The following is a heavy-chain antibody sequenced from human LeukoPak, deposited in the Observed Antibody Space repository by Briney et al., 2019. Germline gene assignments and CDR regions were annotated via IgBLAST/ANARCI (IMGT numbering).Heavy chain of an antibody. Sequence: GGSLRLSCAASGFTFSSYAMHWVRQAPGKGLEWVAVISYDGSNKYYADSVKGRFTISRDNSKNTLYPQMNSLRAEDTAVYYCARAPPADIAAAGPYFDYWGQGTLVTVSS. D-gene: IGHD6-13*01. V-gene: IGHV3-30-3*01. J-gene: IGHJ4*02. CDR3: ARAPPADIAAAGPYFDY. CDR2: ISYDGSNK. CDR1: GFTFSSYA.